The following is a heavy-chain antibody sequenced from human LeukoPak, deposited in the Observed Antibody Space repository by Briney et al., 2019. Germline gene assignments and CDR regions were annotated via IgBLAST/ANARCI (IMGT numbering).Heavy chain of an antibody. D-gene: IGHD3-22*01. J-gene: IGHJ4*02. Sequence: GGSLRLSCAASGFTFSSYAMSWVRQAPGKGLEWVSAISGSGGSTYYADSVKGRFTISRDNSKNTLYLQMNSLRAEDTAVYYCAKASMLYSSGYYSHSDYWGQGTLVTVSS. CDR2: ISGSGGST. CDR3: AKASMLYSSGYYSHSDY. CDR1: GFTFSSYA. V-gene: IGHV3-23*01.